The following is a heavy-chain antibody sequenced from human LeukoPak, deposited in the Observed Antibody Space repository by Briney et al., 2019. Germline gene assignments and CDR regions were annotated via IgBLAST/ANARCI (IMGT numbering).Heavy chain of an antibody. CDR2: IIPIFGTA. J-gene: IGHJ3*02. CDR1: GYTFTSYY. Sequence: ASVKVSCKASGYTFTSYYMHWVRQAPGQGLEWMGGIIPIFGTANYAQKFQGRVTITADESTSTAYMELSSLRSEDTAVYYCARAPPNYYDTYGAFDIWGQGTMVTVSS. CDR3: ARAPPNYYDTYGAFDI. D-gene: IGHD3-22*01. V-gene: IGHV1-69*13.